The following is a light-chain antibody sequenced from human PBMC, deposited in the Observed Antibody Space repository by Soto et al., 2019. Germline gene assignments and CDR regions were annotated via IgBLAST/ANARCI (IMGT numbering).Light chain of an antibody. J-gene: IGKJ1*01. CDR1: QSVTNNY. CDR2: GAS. CDR3: HQYGSSPGT. Sequence: EIVLTQSPCTLSSSPWGRSTLSFMASQSVTNNYLAWYQQKRGQAPRLLIWGASIRAADLPDRFSGGGSGTDFTLTISRLETEDFAVYYCHQYGSSPGTFGQGTKVDI. V-gene: IGKV3-20*01.